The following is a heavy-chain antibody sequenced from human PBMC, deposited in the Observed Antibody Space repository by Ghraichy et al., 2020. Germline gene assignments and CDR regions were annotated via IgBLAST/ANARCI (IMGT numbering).Heavy chain of an antibody. CDR3: VKEYTNGGGYYGDC. Sequence: GESLNISCAASGFTFSRHWMTWVRRAPGKGLEWVANIQGDGSAKFYLDSVKGRFTISRDNAKNSLYLQMNSLRGEDTAVYYCVKEYTNGGGYYGDCWGQGTLVTVSS. CDR2: IQGDGSAK. D-gene: IGHD3-10*01. J-gene: IGHJ4*02. CDR1: GFTFSRHW. V-gene: IGHV3-7*01.